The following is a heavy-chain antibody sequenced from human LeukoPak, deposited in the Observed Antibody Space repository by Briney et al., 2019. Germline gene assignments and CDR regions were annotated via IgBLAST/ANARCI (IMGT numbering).Heavy chain of an antibody. CDR2: LYYSGST. Sequence: PSETLSLTCTVSGGSISSSAYYWGWIRQPPGKGLEWIGSLYYSGSTYYNPPLKSRVTISVDTSKKQFSLKLTSVTAADTAVYYCARQGGSPDWFDPWGQGTLVTVSS. J-gene: IGHJ5*02. D-gene: IGHD1-26*01. CDR3: ARQGGSPDWFDP. V-gene: IGHV4-39*01. CDR1: GGSISSSAYY.